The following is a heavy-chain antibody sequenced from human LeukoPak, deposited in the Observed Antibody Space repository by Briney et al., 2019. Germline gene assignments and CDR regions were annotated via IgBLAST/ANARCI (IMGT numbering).Heavy chain of an antibody. Sequence: PSGTLSLTCAVSGGSISSSNWWGWVRQPPGRGLGWIGDIYNSGSTYYNPSLKSRVTISVDTSKNQFSLKLSSVTAADTAVYYCARSTMTTVPYSDYWGQGTLVTVSS. CDR2: IYNSGST. CDR1: GGSISSSNW. D-gene: IGHD4-17*01. V-gene: IGHV4-4*02. CDR3: ARSTMTTVPYSDY. J-gene: IGHJ4*02.